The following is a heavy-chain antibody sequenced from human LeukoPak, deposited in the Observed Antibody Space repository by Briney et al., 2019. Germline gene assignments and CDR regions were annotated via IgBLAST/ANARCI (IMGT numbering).Heavy chain of an antibody. CDR2: ISHNGETK. Sequence: GGSLRLSCAATGFTFSDHYMIRLRQAPGKGLEAISYISHNGETKYYADSVKGRLSISRDNAKSSLYLQMNSLRVEDTAVYYCAKASGTHRYYFDYWGQGTLVTVSS. CDR3: AKASGTHRYYFDY. CDR1: GFTFSDHY. J-gene: IGHJ4*01. D-gene: IGHD6-13*01. V-gene: IGHV3-11*01.